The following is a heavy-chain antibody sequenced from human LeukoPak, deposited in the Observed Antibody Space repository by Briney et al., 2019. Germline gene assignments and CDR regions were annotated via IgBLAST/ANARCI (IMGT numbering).Heavy chain of an antibody. CDR1: GFTVSNYW. Sequence: GGSLRPSCAASGFTVSNYWMTWVRQAPRKGLEWVANIRQDGSEKHYVDSVKGRFTVSRDNAKNSLYLQMNSLRAEDTAVYYCARDIGGGYTYGLGGYWGQGTLVTVSS. CDR3: ARDIGGGYTYGLGGY. CDR2: IRQDGSEK. J-gene: IGHJ4*02. D-gene: IGHD5-18*01. V-gene: IGHV3-7*01.